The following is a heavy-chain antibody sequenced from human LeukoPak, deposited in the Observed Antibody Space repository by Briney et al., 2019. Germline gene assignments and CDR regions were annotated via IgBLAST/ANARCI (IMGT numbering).Heavy chain of an antibody. CDR2: IYYSGST. CDR1: GGSISSGDYY. Sequence: SETLSLTRTVSGGSISSGDYYWSWIRQPPGKGLEWIGYIYYSGSTYYNPSLKSRVTISVDTSKNQFSLKLSSVTAADTAVYYCAREGAAAGEFDYWGQGTLSPSPQ. CDR3: AREGAAAGEFDY. V-gene: IGHV4-30-4*01. J-gene: IGHJ4*02. D-gene: IGHD6-13*01.